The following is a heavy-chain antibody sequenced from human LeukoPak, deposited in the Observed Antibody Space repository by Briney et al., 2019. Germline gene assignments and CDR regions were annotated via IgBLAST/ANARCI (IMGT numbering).Heavy chain of an antibody. D-gene: IGHD6-19*01. V-gene: IGHV4-34*01. Sequence: PSETLSLTCAVSGRYFSDDFWTWVRQFPGKGLEWIGEIDHSGSTNYNPSLKSRVSMPFDTSKNQFSLQLTSVTAADTAVYFCARGFIAVAGTALNWFDPWGPGTLVTVSS. CDR1: GRYFSDDF. J-gene: IGHJ5*02. CDR2: IDHSGST. CDR3: ARGFIAVAGTALNWFDP.